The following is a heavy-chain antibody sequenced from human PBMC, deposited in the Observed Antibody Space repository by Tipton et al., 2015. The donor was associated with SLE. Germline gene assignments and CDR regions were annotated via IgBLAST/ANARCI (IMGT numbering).Heavy chain of an antibody. D-gene: IGHD6-13*01. Sequence: TLSLTCTVSGGSLSSSSYYWGWIRQPPGKGLEWIGSIYYSGSTYYNPSLKSRVTISVDTSKNQFSLRLSSVTAADTAVYYCARHADSSFVFSSRIDYCGQGTLVTVSS. CDR3: ARHADSSFVFSSRIDY. J-gene: IGHJ4*02. CDR1: GGSLSSSSYY. V-gene: IGHV4-39*07. CDR2: IYYSGST.